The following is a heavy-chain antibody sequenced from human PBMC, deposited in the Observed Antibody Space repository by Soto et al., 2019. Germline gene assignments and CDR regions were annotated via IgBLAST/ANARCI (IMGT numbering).Heavy chain of an antibody. J-gene: IGHJ5*01. CDR3: AIMIAAAVGDS. V-gene: IGHV5-10-1*03. CDR2: IDPSDSYI. CDR1: GYNFTTYW. Sequence: EVQLVQSGAEVKKPGESLRISCKGSGYNFTTYWINWVRQMPGKGLEWMGRIDPSDSYINYSPSFQGHVTISVDKSVSTAYLQWSSLKASDTAMYYCAIMIAAAVGDSWGQGTLVTVSS. D-gene: IGHD6-25*01.